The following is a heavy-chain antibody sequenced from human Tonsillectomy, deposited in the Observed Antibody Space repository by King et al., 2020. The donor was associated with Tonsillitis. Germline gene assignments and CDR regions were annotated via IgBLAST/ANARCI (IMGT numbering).Heavy chain of an antibody. J-gene: IGHJ4*02. D-gene: IGHD2/OR15-2a*01. CDR3: ASCKDDQGDYFPHY. CDR1: RIIFNNYA. V-gene: IGHV3-23*04. CDR2: ISGDGRRT. Sequence: VQLVESGGGLVQPGGSLKLSCTASRIIFNNYAMSWVRQAPGKGLEWVSSISGDGRRTYFARFVNGRFTISRDNSENTVSLQMNSLKVEDTAIYYCASCKDDQGDYFPHYGGQGTLVTVSS.